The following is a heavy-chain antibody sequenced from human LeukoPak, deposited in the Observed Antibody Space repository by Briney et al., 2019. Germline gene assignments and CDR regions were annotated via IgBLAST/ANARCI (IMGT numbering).Heavy chain of an antibody. CDR2: INHSGST. CDR1: GGSFSGYY. CDR3: ASTAALATTFTRWFDP. V-gene: IGHV4-34*01. D-gene: IGHD5-12*01. J-gene: IGHJ5*02. Sequence: SETLSLTCAVYGGSFSGYYWSWIRQPPGTGLEWIGEINHSGSTNYNPSLKSRVTISVDTSKNQFSLKLSSVTAADTAVYYCASTAALATTFTRWFDPWGQGTLVTVSS.